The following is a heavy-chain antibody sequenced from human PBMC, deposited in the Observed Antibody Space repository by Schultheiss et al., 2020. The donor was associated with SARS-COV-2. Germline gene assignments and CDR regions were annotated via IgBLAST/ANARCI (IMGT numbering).Heavy chain of an antibody. Sequence: GGSLRLSCTVSGFTFSNAWMIWVRQAPGKGLRWVGRLKSKTDGGTTDYAAPVKGRFTISRDDSKNTLYLQMNSLKTEDAAVYYCTSDFDYWGQGTLVTVSS. J-gene: IGHJ4*02. V-gene: IGHV3-15*07. CDR1: GFTFSNAW. CDR3: TSDFDY. CDR2: LKSKTDGGTT.